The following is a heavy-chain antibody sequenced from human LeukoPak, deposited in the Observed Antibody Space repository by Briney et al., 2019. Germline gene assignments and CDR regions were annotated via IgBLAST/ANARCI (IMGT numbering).Heavy chain of an antibody. D-gene: IGHD2-15*01. CDR1: GFTFSGYS. J-gene: IGHJ4*02. CDR2: ISSRSDAI. Sequence: PGGSLRLSCAASGFTFSGYSMNWVRQAPGKGLEWVSYISSRSDAIYYADSVKGRFTISRDNAKNSLFLQMNSLRAEDTAIYYCAREDPGRIAADCRGQGTLVTVSS. CDR3: AREDPGRIAADC. V-gene: IGHV3-48*01.